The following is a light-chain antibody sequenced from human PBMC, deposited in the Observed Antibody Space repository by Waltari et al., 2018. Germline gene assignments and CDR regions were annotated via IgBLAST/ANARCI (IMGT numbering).Light chain of an antibody. Sequence: SYELTHPPSVSVSPGQTVTITCPGINFGNTYAFWYQQRPGQSPVLVIYQVNKRPSGIPDRFTGSNSGNTATLTISGTQAMDEADYYCQAWDGTTAYVFGTGTKVTVL. J-gene: IGLJ1*01. CDR2: QVN. CDR1: NFGNTY. CDR3: QAWDGTTAYV. V-gene: IGLV3-1*01.